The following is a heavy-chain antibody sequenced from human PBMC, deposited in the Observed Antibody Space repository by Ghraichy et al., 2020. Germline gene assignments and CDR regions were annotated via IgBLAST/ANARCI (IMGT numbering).Heavy chain of an antibody. V-gene: IGHV3-43*01. D-gene: IGHD3-9*01. CDR1: GFTFDDYT. Sequence: GGSLRLSCAASGFTFDDYTMHWVRQAPGKGLEWVSLISWDGGSTYYADSVKGRFTISRDNSKNSLYLQMNSLRTEDTALYYCAKDIFKGRYFDWLPYGPPSGMDVWGQGTTVTVSS. J-gene: IGHJ6*02. CDR2: ISWDGGST. CDR3: AKDIFKGRYFDWLPYGPPSGMDV.